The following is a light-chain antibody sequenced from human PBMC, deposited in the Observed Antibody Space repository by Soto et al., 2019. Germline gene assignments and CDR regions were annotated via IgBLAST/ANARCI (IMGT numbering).Light chain of an antibody. CDR2: QVT. CDR1: SSDIGGYYY. CDR3: TSYSSSSTFYV. J-gene: IGLJ1*01. Sequence: QSVLTQPASVSGSPGQSITISCTGTSSDIGGYYYVSWYQHHPGKAPKLIIYQVTNRPSGVSHRFSGSKSGSTASLTISGLQAEDEADYYCTSYSSSSTFYVFGTGTKVTVL. V-gene: IGLV2-14*01.